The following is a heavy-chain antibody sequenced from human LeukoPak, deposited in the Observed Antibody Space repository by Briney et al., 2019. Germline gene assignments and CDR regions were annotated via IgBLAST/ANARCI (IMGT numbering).Heavy chain of an antibody. CDR3: ARARIAAAGYRP. CDR1: GFTFSGYW. J-gene: IGHJ5*02. Sequence: PGGSLRLSCAASGFTFSGYWMHWVRQAPGKGLVWVSRINSDGSSTSYADSVKGRFTISRDNAKNTLYLQMNSLRAEDTAVYYCARARIAAAGYRPWGQGTLVTVSS. CDR2: INSDGSST. V-gene: IGHV3-74*01. D-gene: IGHD6-13*01.